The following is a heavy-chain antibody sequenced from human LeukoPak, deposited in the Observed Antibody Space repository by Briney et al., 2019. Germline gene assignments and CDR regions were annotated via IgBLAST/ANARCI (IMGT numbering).Heavy chain of an antibody. CDR1: GYTFTGYY. Sequence: ASVKVSCKASGYTFTGYYMHWVRQAPGQGLEWMGWINPNSGGTNYAQKFQGRVTMTRDTSISTAYMELSRLRSDDTAVYYCARVRTWACYYDSSGRFDYWGQGTLVTVSS. CDR2: INPNSGGT. V-gene: IGHV1-2*02. CDR3: ARVRTWACYYDSSGRFDY. J-gene: IGHJ4*02. D-gene: IGHD3-22*01.